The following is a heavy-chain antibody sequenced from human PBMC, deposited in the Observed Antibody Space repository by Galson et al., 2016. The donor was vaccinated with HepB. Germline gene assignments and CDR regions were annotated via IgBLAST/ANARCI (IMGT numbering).Heavy chain of an antibody. CDR3: ARDPTGVQGIIITIGGMDV. J-gene: IGHJ6*02. CDR2: INAGNGNT. CDR1: GYTFTSYA. D-gene: IGHD3-10*01. V-gene: IGHV1-3*01. Sequence: SVKVSCKASGYTFTSYALHWVRQAPGQSLEWMGWINAGNGNTKYSQKFQGRVTMTRDTSANTAYMEVGSLNSEDTAVYYCARDPTGVQGIIITIGGMDVWGQGTKVTVSS.